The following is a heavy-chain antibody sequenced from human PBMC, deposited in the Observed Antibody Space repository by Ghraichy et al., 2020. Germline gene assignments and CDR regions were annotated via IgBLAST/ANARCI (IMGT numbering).Heavy chain of an antibody. J-gene: IGHJ5*02. CDR3: ARDSSSWYSYWFDP. Sequence: SVKVSCKASGGTFSSYAISWVRQAPGQGLEWMGGIIPIFGTANYAQKFQGRVTITADKSTSTAYMELSSLRSEDTAGYYCARDSSSWYSYWFDPWGQGTFVTVSA. CDR2: IIPIFGTA. D-gene: IGHD6-13*01. CDR1: GGTFSSYA. V-gene: IGHV1-69*06.